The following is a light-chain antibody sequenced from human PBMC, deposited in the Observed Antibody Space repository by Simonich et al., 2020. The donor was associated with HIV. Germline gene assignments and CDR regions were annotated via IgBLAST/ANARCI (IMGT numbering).Light chain of an antibody. Sequence: QSVLTQPPSASGTPGQRVTISCSGSSSNIGSNYVYWYQQLPGTAPKLLIYSNINRPSGVPDRFSGSKSGTSASLAITGLQAEDEADYYCQSYDSSLSGVFGGGTKLTVL. V-gene: IGLV1-47*02. J-gene: IGLJ3*02. CDR1: SSNIGSNY. CDR3: QSYDSSLSGV. CDR2: SNI.